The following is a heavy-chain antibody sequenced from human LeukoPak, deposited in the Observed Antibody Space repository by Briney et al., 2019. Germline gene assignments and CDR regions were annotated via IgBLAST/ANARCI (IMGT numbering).Heavy chain of an antibody. CDR2: VSSDGTTT. V-gene: IGHV3-30*04. D-gene: IGHD6-19*01. CDR1: GFTFNNYA. CDR3: AKSNSGWYVPPSD. J-gene: IGHJ4*02. Sequence: GGSLRLSCAASGFTFNNYAMHWVRQAPGKGLEWVSIVSSDGTTTYYADSVKGRFTISRDNPKNTLYLQMNSLRAVDTAVYYCAKSNSGWYVPPSDWGQGTLVTVSS.